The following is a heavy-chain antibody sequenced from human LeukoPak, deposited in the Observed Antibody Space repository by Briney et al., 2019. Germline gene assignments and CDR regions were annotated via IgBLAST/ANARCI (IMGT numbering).Heavy chain of an antibody. V-gene: IGHV3-30-3*01. J-gene: IGHJ5*02. CDR1: GFTFSHYT. Sequence: GGSLRLSCAASGFTFSHYTMHWVRQAPGKGLEWVAVISYHGIDKYYADSVKGRFTISRDNSKNALYLQMNSMRPEDTAVYYCARAGEDVVLGPAPVGGSPYNWFDPWGQGTLVTVSS. CDR2: ISYHGIDK. CDR3: ARAGEDVVLGPAPVGGSPYNWFDP. D-gene: IGHD2-2*01.